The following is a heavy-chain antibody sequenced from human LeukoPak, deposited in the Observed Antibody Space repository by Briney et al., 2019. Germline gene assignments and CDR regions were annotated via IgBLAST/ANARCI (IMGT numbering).Heavy chain of an antibody. J-gene: IGHJ3*02. V-gene: IGHV4-4*07. Sequence: SETLSLTCPVSGGSINNYYWSWIRQPAGKGLEWIGRIYTRGSTNYNPSLKSRVIMSVDTSKNQFSLKLSSVTAADTAVYYCARGRYCSADICSGGDAFDIWGQGTMVSVSS. CDR2: IYTRGST. CDR3: ARGRYCSADICSGGDAFDI. CDR1: GGSINNYY. D-gene: IGHD2-15*01.